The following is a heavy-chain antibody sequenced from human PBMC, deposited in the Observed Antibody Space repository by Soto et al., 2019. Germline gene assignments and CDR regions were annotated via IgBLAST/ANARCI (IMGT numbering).Heavy chain of an antibody. CDR3: ARDRPKGELWFGETILPPYYYEYGLDV. V-gene: IGHV1-18*04. D-gene: IGHD3-10*01. Sequence: ASVKVSCKASGYTFTSYGISWVRQAPGQGLEWMGWISAYNGNTNYAQKLQGRVTMTTDTSTSTAYMELRSLRSDDTAVYYCARDRPKGELWFGETILPPYYYEYGLDVWGQGTTVTVSS. CDR2: ISAYNGNT. CDR1: GYTFTSYG. J-gene: IGHJ6*02.